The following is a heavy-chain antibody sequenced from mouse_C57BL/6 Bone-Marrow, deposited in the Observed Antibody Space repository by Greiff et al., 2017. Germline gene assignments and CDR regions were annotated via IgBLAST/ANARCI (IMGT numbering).Heavy chain of an antibody. CDR3: ARRDYDYAWFAY. CDR2: IHPNSGST. J-gene: IGHJ3*01. Sequence: QVQLQQPGAELVKPGASVKLSCKASGYTFTSYWMHWVKQRPGQGLEWIGMIHPNSGSTNYNEKFKSKATLTVDKSSSTAYMQLSSLTSEDSAVYYCARRDYDYAWFAYWGQGTLVTVSA. V-gene: IGHV1-64*01. CDR1: GYTFTSYW. D-gene: IGHD2-4*01.